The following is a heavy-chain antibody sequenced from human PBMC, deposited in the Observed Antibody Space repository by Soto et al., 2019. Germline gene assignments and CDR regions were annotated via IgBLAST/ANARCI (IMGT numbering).Heavy chain of an antibody. CDR2: ISTSGDAT. CDR3: TRDGEPL. V-gene: IGHV3-21*01. CDR1: GFTFSTYT. D-gene: IGHD3-3*01. J-gene: IGHJ3*01. Sequence: EVQLVESGGGLVKPGGSLRLSCAASGFTFSTYTLNWVRQAPGKGLEWVSSISTSGDATYYEDSVRGRFPISRDNARAALYLQMDSLRVEDTAMYYCTRDGEPLWGQGTMVRVSS.